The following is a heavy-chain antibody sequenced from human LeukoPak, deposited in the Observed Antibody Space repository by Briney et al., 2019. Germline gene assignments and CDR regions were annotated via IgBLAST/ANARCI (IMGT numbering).Heavy chain of an antibody. J-gene: IGHJ4*02. V-gene: IGHV3-74*01. CDR1: GFTLSSYW. CDR3: ARATGSYYSLGY. CDR2: INSDGSST. Sequence: GGSLRLSCAASGFTLSSYWMHWVRQAPGKGLVWVSRINSDGSSTSYADSVKGRFTVSRDNAKNTLYLQMNSLRAEDTAVYYCARATGSYYSLGYWGQGTLVTVSS. D-gene: IGHD1-26*01.